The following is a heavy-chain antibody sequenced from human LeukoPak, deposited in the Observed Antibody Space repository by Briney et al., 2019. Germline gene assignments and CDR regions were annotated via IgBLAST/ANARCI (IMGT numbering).Heavy chain of an antibody. CDR2: IYYSGST. CDR1: GGSISSYY. CDR3: ARAEVWVAGTFYYYYGMDV. D-gene: IGHD6-19*01. V-gene: IGHV4-59*01. J-gene: IGHJ6*02. Sequence: PSETLSLTCTVSGGSISSYYWSWIRQPPGKGLEWIGYIYYSGSTNYNPSLKSRVTISVDTSKNQFSLELSSVTAADTAVYYCARAEVWVAGTFYYYYGMDVWGQGTTVTVSS.